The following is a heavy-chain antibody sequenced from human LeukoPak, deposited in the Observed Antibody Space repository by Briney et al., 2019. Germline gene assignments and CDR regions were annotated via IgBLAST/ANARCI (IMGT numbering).Heavy chain of an antibody. CDR1: GFTFSSYA. CDR3: AKSPSRSTVTWFDY. D-gene: IGHD1-26*01. J-gene: IGHJ4*01. Sequence: GGSLRLSCAASGFTFSSYAMSWVRQAPGKGLEWVSGISGSGGSTFDADSVKGRFTISRDNSKNTLSLQLNSLTAEDSAVYYCAKSPSRSTVTWFDYRGQGTLVTVSS. CDR2: ISGSGGST. V-gene: IGHV3-23*01.